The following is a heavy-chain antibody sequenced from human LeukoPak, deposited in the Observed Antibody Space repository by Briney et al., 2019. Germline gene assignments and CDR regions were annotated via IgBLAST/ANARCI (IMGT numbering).Heavy chain of an antibody. V-gene: IGHV3-23*01. CDR3: ARDPQKKYSYDYYYYYYYMDV. CDR1: GFTFSSYA. Sequence: GGSLRLSCAASGFTFSSYAMSWVRQAPGKGLEWVSAISGSGGSTYYADSVKGRFTISRDNSKNTLYLQMNSLRAEDTAVYYCARDPQKKYSYDYYYYYYYMDVWGKGTTVTVSS. CDR2: ISGSGGST. J-gene: IGHJ6*03. D-gene: IGHD5-18*01.